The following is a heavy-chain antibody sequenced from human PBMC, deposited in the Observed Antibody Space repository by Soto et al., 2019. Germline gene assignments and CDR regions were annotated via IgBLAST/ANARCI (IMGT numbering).Heavy chain of an antibody. D-gene: IGHD5-18*01. J-gene: IGHJ3*02. Sequence: QVQLVESGGGVVQPGRSLRLSCAASGFTFSSYGMHWVRQAPGKGLEWVAVISYDGSNKYYADSVKGRFTISRDNSKNTLYLQMNSLRAEDTAVYYCAKSMDTADAFDIWGPGTMVTVSS. CDR2: ISYDGSNK. V-gene: IGHV3-30*18. CDR1: GFTFSSYG. CDR3: AKSMDTADAFDI.